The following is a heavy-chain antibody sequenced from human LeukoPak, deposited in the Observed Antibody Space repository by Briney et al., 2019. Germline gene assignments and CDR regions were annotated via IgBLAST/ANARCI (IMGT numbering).Heavy chain of an antibody. CDR2: MNPNSGNT. CDR3: ARSASGSYSWYFDL. J-gene: IGHJ2*01. D-gene: IGHD1-26*01. Sequence: ASVKVSCKASGYTFTSYDINWVRQATGQGLEWMGWMNPNSGNTGYAQKFQGRVTMTTDTSTSTAYMELRSLRSDDTAVYYCARSASGSYSWYFDLWGRGTLVTVSS. CDR1: GYTFTSYD. V-gene: IGHV1-8*01.